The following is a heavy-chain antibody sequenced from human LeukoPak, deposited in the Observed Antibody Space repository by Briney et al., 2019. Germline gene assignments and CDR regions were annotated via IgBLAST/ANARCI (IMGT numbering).Heavy chain of an antibody. D-gene: IGHD4-17*01. CDR1: GYTFTGHY. V-gene: IGHV1-2*02. Sequence: APVKVSCKASGYTFTGHYMHWVRQAPGQGLEWMGWINPNDGGADFEQKFQGRVTMTRDTSISTAYMELSRLRSDDTAVYYCARASYGDYWGQGTLVTVSS. CDR2: INPNDGGA. J-gene: IGHJ4*02. CDR3: ARASYGDY.